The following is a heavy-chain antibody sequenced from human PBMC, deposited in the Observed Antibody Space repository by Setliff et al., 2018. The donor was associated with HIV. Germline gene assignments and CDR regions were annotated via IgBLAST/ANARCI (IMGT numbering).Heavy chain of an antibody. CDR1: GYTFSIYY. CDR2: INPGGDYR. Sequence: ASVKVSCKSSGYTFSIYYVHWVRQAPGQGLEWMGMINPGGDYRSYTQKFQGRINLATASSTSTVYMELSSLRYEDTAVYYCAREAPDDYFDHWGPGTLVTVSS. V-gene: IGHV1-46*01. J-gene: IGHJ4*02. CDR3: AREAPDDYFDH.